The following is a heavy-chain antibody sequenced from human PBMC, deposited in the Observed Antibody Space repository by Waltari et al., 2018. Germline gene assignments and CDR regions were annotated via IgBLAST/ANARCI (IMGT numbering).Heavy chain of an antibody. J-gene: IGHJ2*01. D-gene: IGHD1-7*01. CDR2: IDRGGST. V-gene: IGHV3-53*01. Sequence: EVQLVDSGGGFIHPGGSLRLSCAASGFTVSNTYMTWVRQDPGKGLEGFVIIDRGGSTYYADSVGGRFTASENNSKNTLDLQMDRLRAEDTAVYYCARGGLTATTKYAPWYFDLWGRGTLVTVSS. CDR3: ARGGLTATTKYAPWYFDL. CDR1: GFTVSNTY.